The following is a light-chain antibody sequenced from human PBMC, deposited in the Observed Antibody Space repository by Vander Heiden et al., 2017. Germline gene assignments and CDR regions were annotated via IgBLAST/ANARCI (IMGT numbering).Light chain of an antibody. CDR1: SLRSYD. Sequence: SSELTQDPAVSVAFGQTVRITCQGDSLRSYDASWYQQKPGQAPVLVIYGKNNRPSGIPDRFSGSSSGNTASLTITGAQAEDEADYYCDSRDSSGNHLEVFGGGTKLTVL. CDR2: GKN. CDR3: DSRDSSGNHLEV. J-gene: IGLJ2*01. V-gene: IGLV3-19*01.